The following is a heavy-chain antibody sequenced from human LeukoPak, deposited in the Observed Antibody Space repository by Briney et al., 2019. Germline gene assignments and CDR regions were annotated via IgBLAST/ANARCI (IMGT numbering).Heavy chain of an antibody. Sequence: SETLSLTCTGSGGSISSSSYLWGWIRQPPEKGLESIGSIYSSGITYYNPSLKSRVTISVDTSKNQFSLKLSSVTAADTAVYYCARHLGTSDFWSRKNRILDYWGPRTLVTVSS. CDR3: ARHLGTSDFWSRKNRILDY. CDR1: GGSISSSSYL. J-gene: IGHJ4*02. CDR2: IYSSGIT. V-gene: IGHV4-39*01. D-gene: IGHD3-3*01.